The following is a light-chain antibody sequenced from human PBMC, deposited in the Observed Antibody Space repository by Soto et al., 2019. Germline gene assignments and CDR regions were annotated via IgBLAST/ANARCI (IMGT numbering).Light chain of an antibody. CDR1: SRDVGGYNF. CDR3: CSFAGRNNRV. Sequence: QSVLTQPPSASGSRGQSGTISRTGTSRDVGGYNFVSWYQQHPGKAPKLIIYEVTQRPSGVPDRFSGSKSGNTASLTVSGLQSEDEAEYYCCSFAGRNNRVFGTGTKVTXL. CDR2: EVT. V-gene: IGLV2-8*01. J-gene: IGLJ1*01.